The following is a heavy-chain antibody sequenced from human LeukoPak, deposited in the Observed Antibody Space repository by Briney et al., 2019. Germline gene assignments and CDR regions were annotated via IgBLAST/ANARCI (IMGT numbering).Heavy chain of an antibody. Sequence: PSETLSLTCTVSGGSISSYYWSWIRQPPGKGLEWIGYIYYSGSTNYNPSLKSRVTISVDTSKNQFSPKLSSVTAADTAVYYCARWEYCGGDCYPAAFDYWGQGTLVTVSS. J-gene: IGHJ4*02. CDR1: GGSISSYY. CDR3: ARWEYCGGDCYPAAFDY. V-gene: IGHV4-59*01. D-gene: IGHD2-21*02. CDR2: IYYSGST.